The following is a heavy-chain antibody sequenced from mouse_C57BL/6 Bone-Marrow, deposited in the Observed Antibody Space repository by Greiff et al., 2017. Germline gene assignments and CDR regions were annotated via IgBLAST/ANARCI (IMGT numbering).Heavy chain of an antibody. V-gene: IGHV1-76*01. J-gene: IGHJ2*01. CDR3: ARYQYYGSSYYYFDY. D-gene: IGHD1-1*01. CDR1: GYTFTDYY. Sequence: QVQLQQSGAELVRPGASVKLSCKASGYTFTDYYINWVKQRPGQGLEWIARIYPGSGNPYYTEKFKGKATLTAEKSSSTAYMQLSSLTSDDSAVYFCARYQYYGSSYYYFDYWGQGTTLTVSS. CDR2: IYPGSGNP.